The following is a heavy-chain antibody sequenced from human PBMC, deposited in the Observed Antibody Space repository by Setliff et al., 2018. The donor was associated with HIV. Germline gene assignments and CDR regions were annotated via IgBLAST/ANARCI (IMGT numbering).Heavy chain of an antibody. CDR3: ARRVGKYYYGSGSYFLDV. CDR2: ITADSKNI. J-gene: IGHJ6*04. V-gene: IGHV3-48*04. D-gene: IGHD3-10*01. CDR1: GFNFDDFG. Sequence: GGSLRLSCTSSGFNFDDFGMNWVRQAPGKGLEWVAYITADSKNISYAESVKGRVTISRDNAKNTLYLQMNSLRAENTSVYDCARRVGKYYYGSGSYFLDVWGKGTTVTVSS.